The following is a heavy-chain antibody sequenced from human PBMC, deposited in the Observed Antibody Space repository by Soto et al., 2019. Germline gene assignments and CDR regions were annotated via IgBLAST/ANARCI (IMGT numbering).Heavy chain of an antibody. Sequence: SDRCSVSDGYSCVRSCYWTWIRQPPGKGLEWIGSSYYSGTTYFNPSLKSRATISVDTSKNRFSLRLSSVTAADTAVYYCARVGPWVPYYYDSSPYIFENWFDPWGQGTLVTVSS. V-gene: IGHV4-39*01. J-gene: IGHJ5*02. D-gene: IGHD3-22*01. CDR3: ARVGPWVPYYYDSSPYIFENWFDP. CDR2: SYYSGTT. CDR1: DGYSCVRSCY.